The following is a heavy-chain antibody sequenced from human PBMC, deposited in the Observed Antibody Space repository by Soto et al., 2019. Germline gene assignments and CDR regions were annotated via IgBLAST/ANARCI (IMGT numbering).Heavy chain of an antibody. Sequence: SETLSLTCTVSGASLSTEDYFWTWVRQSPGEGLEWIGYSYHTGRTYFNPSLKSRLAVSVDTSKNQFSLKLNFVTAADTAVYYCARGSGYYYYFDSWGQGALVTVS. J-gene: IGHJ4*02. D-gene: IGHD3-22*01. V-gene: IGHV4-30-4*01. CDR2: SYHTGRT. CDR1: GASLSTEDYF. CDR3: ARGSGYYYYFDS.